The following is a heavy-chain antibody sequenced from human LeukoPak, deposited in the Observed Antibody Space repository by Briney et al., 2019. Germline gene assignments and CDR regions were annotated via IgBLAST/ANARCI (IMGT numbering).Heavy chain of an antibody. CDR2: ISWNSGDV. J-gene: IGHJ4*02. V-gene: IGHV3-9*01. Sequence: GGSLRLSCAASGFTFDDFALHWVRQAPGKGLEWVSGISWNSGDVGYADSVKGRFTISRDNAKNSLYLQMNNLRVEDTAVYYCAREEVKSFDNWGQGTLVTVSS. CDR1: GFTFDDFA. CDR3: AREEVKSFDN.